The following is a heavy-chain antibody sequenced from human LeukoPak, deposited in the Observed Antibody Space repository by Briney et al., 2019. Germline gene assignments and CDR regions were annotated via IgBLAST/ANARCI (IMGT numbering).Heavy chain of an antibody. J-gene: IGHJ3*02. CDR1: GFTVSSNY. CDR2: IYSGGSK. V-gene: IGHV3-53*01. D-gene: IGHD6-19*01. CDR3: ARDSGAVAQGAFDI. Sequence: GSLRLSCAASGFTVSSNYMSWVRQAPGKGLEWVSVIYSGGSKYYADSVKGRFTISRDNSKNTLYLQMNSLRAEDTAVYYCARDSGAVAQGAFDIWGQGTMVTVSS.